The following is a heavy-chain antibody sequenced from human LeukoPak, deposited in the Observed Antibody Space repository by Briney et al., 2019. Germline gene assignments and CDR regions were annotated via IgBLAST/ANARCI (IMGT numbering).Heavy chain of an antibody. J-gene: IGHJ4*02. CDR2: MNPNSGNT. CDR3: AREAKKSYDFWSGYRFDY. V-gene: IGHV1-8*01. CDR1: EYTFTSYD. D-gene: IGHD3-3*01. Sequence: GASVKVSCKASEYTFTSYDINWVRQATGQGLEWMGWMNPNSGNTVYAQKFQGRVTMTRDTSISTAYMELSSLRSEDTAMYYCAREAKKSYDFWSGYRFDYWGQGTLVTVSS.